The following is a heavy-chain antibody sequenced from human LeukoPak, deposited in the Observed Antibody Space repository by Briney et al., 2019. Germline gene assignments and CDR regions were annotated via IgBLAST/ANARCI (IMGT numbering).Heavy chain of an antibody. CDR1: GGSFSGYY. V-gene: IGHV4-34*01. CDR2: INHSGTT. CDR3: ARRSGLRYFDWLFRPPCFDY. Sequence: SETLSLTCAVYGGSFSGYYWSWIRQPPGKGLEWIGEINHSGTTNYNPSLKSRVTISVDTSKNQFSLKLSSVTAADTAVYYCARRSGLRYFDWLFRPPCFDYWGQGTLVTVSS. J-gene: IGHJ4*02. D-gene: IGHD3-9*01.